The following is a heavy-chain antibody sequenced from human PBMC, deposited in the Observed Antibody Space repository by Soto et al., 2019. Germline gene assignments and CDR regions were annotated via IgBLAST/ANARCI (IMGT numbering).Heavy chain of an antibody. CDR1: GFTFSSYA. CDR2: ISGSGGST. J-gene: IGHJ5*02. V-gene: IGHV3-23*01. CDR3: AKDVPHWFDP. Sequence: EVQLLESGGGLVQPGGSLRLSCAASGFTFSSYAMSWVRQAPGKGLEWVSAISGSGGSTYYADSVKCRFTNSRDNSKNTLDLQMNSLSAEDTAVYYYAKDVPHWFDPWGQGTLVTVSS.